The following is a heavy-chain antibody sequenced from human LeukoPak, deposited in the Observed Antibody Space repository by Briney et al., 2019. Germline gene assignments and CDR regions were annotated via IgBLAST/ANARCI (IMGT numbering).Heavy chain of an antibody. V-gene: IGHV1-24*01. CDR1: GYSLSELS. CDR3: ATEKDLLLDS. CDR2: FDPGNDET. D-gene: IGHD1-26*01. Sequence: ASVKVSCKVSGYSLSELSTHWVRQAPGQGLEWMGGFDPGNDETIYAQKFQGRVTMTEDTSTDTAYLELSSLRSEDTAVYFCATEKDLLLDSWGQGTPVTVSS. J-gene: IGHJ5*01.